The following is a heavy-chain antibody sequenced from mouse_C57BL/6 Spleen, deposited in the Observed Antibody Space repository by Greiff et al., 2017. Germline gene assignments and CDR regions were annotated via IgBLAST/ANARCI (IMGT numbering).Heavy chain of an antibody. CDR3: ARSEAYGYEDGTSWGAMDY. J-gene: IGHJ4*01. D-gene: IGHD2-2*01. CDR1: GYTFTNYW. Sequence: VQLQQSGAELVRPGTSVKMSCKASGYTFTNYWIGWAKQRPGHGLEWIGDIYPGGGYTNYNEKFKGKATLTADKSSSTAYMQFSSLTSEDSAIYYCARSEAYGYEDGTSWGAMDYWGQGTSVTVSS. V-gene: IGHV1-63*01. CDR2: IYPGGGYT.